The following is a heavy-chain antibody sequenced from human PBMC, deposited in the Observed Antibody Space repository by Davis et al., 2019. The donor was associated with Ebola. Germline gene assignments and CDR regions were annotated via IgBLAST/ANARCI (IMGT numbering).Heavy chain of an antibody. V-gene: IGHV4-59*01. Sequence: PSETLSLTCSVSGGSLSTYYWSWIRQFPGKGLEWIGYIYYSGNTEYNPSLKNRVTISVDTSKNQFSLKVSSVTAADTAVYYCASGTVSYYFDYWDQGTLVTVSS. D-gene: IGHD1-1*01. J-gene: IGHJ4*02. CDR2: IYYSGNT. CDR1: GGSLSTYY. CDR3: ASGTVSYYFDY.